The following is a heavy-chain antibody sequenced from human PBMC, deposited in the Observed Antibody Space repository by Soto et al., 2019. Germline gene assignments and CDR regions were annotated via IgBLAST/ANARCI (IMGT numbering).Heavy chain of an antibody. J-gene: IGHJ4*02. V-gene: IGHV4-34*01. CDR2: VNHGGST. Sequence: QVQLQQWGAGLLKPSETLSLTCPVNGGSFSDYYWTWIRQPPGKGLEWIGEVNHGGSTHYNPSLTRRVSISVDTSKKQFSLNLTFVTAADTAVYYCAREWWSGSLIGGSLGGEGTLVTVSS. D-gene: IGHD3-3*01. CDR1: GGSFSDYY. CDR3: AREWWSGSLIGGSL.